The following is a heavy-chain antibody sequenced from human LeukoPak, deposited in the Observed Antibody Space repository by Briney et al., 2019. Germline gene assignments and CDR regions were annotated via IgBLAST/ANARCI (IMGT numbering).Heavy chain of an antibody. V-gene: IGHV5-51*01. D-gene: IGHD2-2*02. CDR2: IYPGDSDT. J-gene: IGHJ3*02. Sequence: GESLKISCKGSGYSFATYWIGWVRQMPGKGLEWMGIIYPGDSDTRYSPSFQGQVTISADKSISTAYLQWSSLKASDTAMYYCARPVVPGAIVAFDIWGQGTMVAVSS. CDR1: GYSFATYW. CDR3: ARPVVPGAIVAFDI.